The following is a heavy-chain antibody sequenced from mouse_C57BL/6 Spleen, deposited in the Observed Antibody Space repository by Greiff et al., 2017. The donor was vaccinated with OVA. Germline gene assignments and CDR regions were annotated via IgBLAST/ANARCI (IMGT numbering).Heavy chain of an antibody. V-gene: IGHV1-22*01. CDR2: INPNNGGT. D-gene: IGHD1-1*01. Sequence: VQLQQSGPELVKPGASVKMSCKASGYTFTDYNMHWVKQSHGKSLEWIGYINPNNGGTSYNQKFKGKATLTVNKSSSTAYMELRSLTSEDSAVYYCARGLYYGSSYGGFAYWGQGTLVTVSA. J-gene: IGHJ3*01. CDR3: ARGLYYGSSYGGFAY. CDR1: GYTFTDYN.